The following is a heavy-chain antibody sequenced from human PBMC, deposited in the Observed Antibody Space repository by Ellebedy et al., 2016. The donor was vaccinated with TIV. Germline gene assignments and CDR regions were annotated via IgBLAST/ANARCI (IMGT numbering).Heavy chain of an antibody. CDR1: GDSISSYY. CDR2: IYNSGSR. Sequence: MPSETLSLTCTVSGDSISSYYWSWIRRPAGKGLEWIGRIYNSGSRNYNPSLKSRVTMSVDTSKKQFSLKLSSVTAAYTAVYYCARDVYGETLDYWGQGTLVIVSS. CDR3: ARDVYGETLDY. D-gene: IGHD2/OR15-2a*01. J-gene: IGHJ4*02. V-gene: IGHV4-4*07.